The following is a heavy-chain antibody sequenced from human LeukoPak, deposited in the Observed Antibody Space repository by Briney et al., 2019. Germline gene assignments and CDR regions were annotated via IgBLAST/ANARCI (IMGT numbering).Heavy chain of an antibody. CDR1: GGSISSSSYY. J-gene: IGHJ6*03. CDR3: ASVRNDYGDYRPYYYYMDV. CDR2: IYYSGST. D-gene: IGHD4-17*01. V-gene: IGHV4-39*07. Sequence: PSETLSLTCTVSGGSISSSSYYWGWIRQPPGKGLEWIGSIYYSGSTYYNPSLKSRVTISVDTSKNQFSLKLSSVTAADTAVYYCASVRNDYGDYRPYYYYMDVWGKGTTVTVSS.